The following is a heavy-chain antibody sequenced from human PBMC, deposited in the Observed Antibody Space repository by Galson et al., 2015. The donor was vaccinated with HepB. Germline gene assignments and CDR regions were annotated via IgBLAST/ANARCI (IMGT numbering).Heavy chain of an antibody. CDR3: ARSSGGYFDS. J-gene: IGHJ4*02. D-gene: IGHD1-26*01. Sequence: SLRLSCAGSGFNSSIFWMSWVRQAPGKGLEWVVNIKQDGREKYYVGPVKGRFTISRDNAGNSLYLQMNSLRGEDTALYYCARSSGGYFDSWGQGILVTVSS. CDR1: GFNSSIFW. CDR2: IKQDGREK. V-gene: IGHV3-7*01.